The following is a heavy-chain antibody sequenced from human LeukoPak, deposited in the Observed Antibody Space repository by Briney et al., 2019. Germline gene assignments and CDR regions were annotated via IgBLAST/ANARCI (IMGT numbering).Heavy chain of an antibody. CDR2: ISSSSSYI. CDR1: GFTFSSYS. Sequence: GGSLRLSCAASGFTFSSYSMNWVRQAPGKGLEWVSSISSSSSYIYYADSVKGRFTISRDNAKNSLYLQMNSLRAEDTAVYYCAREPLYSYDSSGYYPYYFDYWGQGTLVTVSS. CDR3: AREPLYSYDSSGYYPYYFDY. J-gene: IGHJ4*02. D-gene: IGHD3-22*01. V-gene: IGHV3-21*01.